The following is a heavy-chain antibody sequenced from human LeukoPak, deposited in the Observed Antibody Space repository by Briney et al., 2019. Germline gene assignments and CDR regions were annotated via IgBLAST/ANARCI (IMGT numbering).Heavy chain of an antibody. Sequence: SETLSLTCAVYGGSFSGYYWSWIRQPPGKGLEWIGEINHSGSTNYNPSLKSRVTISVDTSKNQFSLKLGSVTAADTAVYYCARDRSSWFGPWGQGTLVTVSS. CDR1: GGSFSGYY. J-gene: IGHJ5*02. CDR3: ARDRSSWFGP. CDR2: INHSGST. V-gene: IGHV4-34*01.